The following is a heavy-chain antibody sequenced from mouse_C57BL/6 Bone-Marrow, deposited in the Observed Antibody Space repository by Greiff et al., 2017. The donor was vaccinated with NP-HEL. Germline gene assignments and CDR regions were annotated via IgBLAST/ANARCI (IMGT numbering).Heavy chain of an antibody. CDR2: IDPETGGT. J-gene: IGHJ1*03. Sequence: VKLMESGAELVRPGASVTLSCKASGYTFTDYEMHWVKQTPVHGLEWIGAIDPETGGTAYNQKFKGKAILTADKSSSTAYMELRSLTSEDSAVYYCTRPIKTSITTVVDWYFDVWGTGTTVTVSS. CDR3: TRPIKTSITTVVDWYFDV. V-gene: IGHV1-15*01. CDR1: GYTFTDYE. D-gene: IGHD1-1*01.